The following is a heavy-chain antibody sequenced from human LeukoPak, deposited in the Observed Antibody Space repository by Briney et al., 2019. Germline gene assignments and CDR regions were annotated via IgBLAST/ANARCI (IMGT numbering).Heavy chain of an antibody. J-gene: IGHJ6*03. CDR1: GDSLSGYY. D-gene: IGHD2-2*01. CDR3: AREVVVVPAARGTHYYYMDV. Sequence: SETLSLTCTVSGDSLSGYYWSWIRQPPGKGLEWIWYIYYSGSTNYNPSLKSRVTISVDTSRNQFSLKLSSVTAADTAVYYCAREVVVVPAARGTHYYYMDVWGKGTTVTVSS. V-gene: IGHV4-59*12. CDR2: IYYSGST.